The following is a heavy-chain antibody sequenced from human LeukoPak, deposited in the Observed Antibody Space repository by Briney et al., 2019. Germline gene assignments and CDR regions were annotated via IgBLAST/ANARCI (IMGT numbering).Heavy chain of an antibody. CDR1: GFTFSSYA. J-gene: IGHJ4*02. CDR2: ISYDGNNK. V-gene: IGHV3-30*04. Sequence: GGSLRLSCAASGFTFSSYAMHWVRQAPGKGLKWVAVISYDGNNKYYADSIKGRFTISRDNSKNTLYLQMNSLRSEDTAVYYCAREPLPAGYSSGWTDYWGQGTLVTVSS. CDR3: AREPLPAGYSSGWTDY. D-gene: IGHD6-19*01.